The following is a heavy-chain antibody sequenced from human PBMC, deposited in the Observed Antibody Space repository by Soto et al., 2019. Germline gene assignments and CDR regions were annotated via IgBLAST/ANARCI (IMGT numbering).Heavy chain of an antibody. CDR3: ARGRDCSSTSCYPPYYYYYGMDV. D-gene: IGHD2-2*01. V-gene: IGHV3-30-3*01. CDR2: ISYDGSNK. CDR1: GFTFSSYA. J-gene: IGHJ6*02. Sequence: GGSLRLSCAASGFTFSSYAMHWVRQAPGKGLEWVAVISYDGSNKYYADSVKGRFTISRDNSKNTLYLQMNSLRAEDTAVYYCARGRDCSSTSCYPPYYYYYGMDVWGQGTTVTVSS.